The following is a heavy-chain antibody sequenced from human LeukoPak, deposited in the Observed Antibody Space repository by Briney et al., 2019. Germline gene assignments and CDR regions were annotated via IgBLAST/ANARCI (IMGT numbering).Heavy chain of an antibody. J-gene: IGHJ4*02. CDR3: ARVFQPDGTGIWYDYVWGSYRSQQYYYFDY. CDR2: INHSGST. V-gene: IGHV4-39*07. Sequence: SETLSLTCTVSGGSISSSSSYWGWIRQPPGKGLEWIGEINHSGSTNYNPSLKSRVTISVDTSKNQFSLKLSSVTAADTAVYYCARVFQPDGTGIWYDYVWGSYRSQQYYYFDYWGQGTLVTVSS. D-gene: IGHD3-16*02. CDR1: GGSISSSSSY.